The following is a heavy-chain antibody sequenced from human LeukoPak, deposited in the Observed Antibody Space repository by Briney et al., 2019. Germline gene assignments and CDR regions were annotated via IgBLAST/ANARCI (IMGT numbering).Heavy chain of an antibody. CDR2: IYYSGST. V-gene: IGHV4-61*01. J-gene: IGHJ6*02. Sequence: PSETLSLTCTVSGGSVSSASYYWSWIRQPPGKGLEWIGYIYYSGSTNYNPSLKSRVIISVDRSKNQFSLKLSSVTAADTAVYYCARVVPAAEYYYYYYGMDVWGQGTTVTVSS. CDR3: ARVVPAAEYYYYYYGMDV. CDR1: GGSVSSASYY. D-gene: IGHD2-2*01.